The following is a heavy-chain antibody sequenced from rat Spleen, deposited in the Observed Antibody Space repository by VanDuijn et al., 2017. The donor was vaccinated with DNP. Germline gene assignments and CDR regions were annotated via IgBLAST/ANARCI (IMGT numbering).Heavy chain of an antibody. V-gene: IGHV5-20*01. D-gene: IGHD1-9*01. J-gene: IGHJ2*01. CDR1: GFTFSDYN. CDR2: ISFNGGST. CDR3: AKDLTYYAYQGYYFDY. Sequence: EVQLVESGGGLVQPGGSMKLSCAASGFTFSDYNMAWVLQAPTKGLEWVASISFNGGSTYYRDFVKGRFTISRDNAKSTLYLQMESLRSEDTATYYCAKDLTYYAYQGYYFDYWGQGVMVTVSS.